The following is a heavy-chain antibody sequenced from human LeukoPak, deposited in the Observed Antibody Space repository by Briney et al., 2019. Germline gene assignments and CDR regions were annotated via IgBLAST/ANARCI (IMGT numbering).Heavy chain of an antibody. CDR2: ISAYNGNT. J-gene: IGHJ6*02. D-gene: IGHD3-10*01. CDR1: GYTFTSYG. Sequence: ASVKVSCKASGYTFTSYGISWVRQAPGQGVEWMGWISAYNGNTNYAQKLQGRVTMTTDTSTSTAYMELRSLRSDDTAVYYCARSSPGTYYYYYYGMDVWGQGTTVTVSS. CDR3: ARSSPGTYYYYYYGMDV. V-gene: IGHV1-18*01.